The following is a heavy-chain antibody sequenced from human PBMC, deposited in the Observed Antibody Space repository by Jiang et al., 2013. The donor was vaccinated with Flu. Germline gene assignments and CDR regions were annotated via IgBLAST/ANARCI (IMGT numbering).Heavy chain of an antibody. CDR1: GGSFSGYY. V-gene: IGHV4-34*01. J-gene: IGHJ6*04. CDR2: INHSGST. CDR3: ARGGHILYYSSGWYVGGVDYYGMDV. D-gene: IGHD6-19*01. Sequence: LLKPSETLSLTCAVYGGSFSGYYWSWIRQPPGKGLEWIGEINHSGSTNYNPSLKSRVTISVDTSKNQFSLKLSSVTAADTAVYYCARGGHILYYSSGWYVGGVDYYGMDVWGKGTTVTVSS.